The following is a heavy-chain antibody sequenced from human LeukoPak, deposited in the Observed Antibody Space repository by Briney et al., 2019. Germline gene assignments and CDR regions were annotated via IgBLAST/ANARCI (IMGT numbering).Heavy chain of an antibody. CDR1: GFTFGSYW. D-gene: IGHD2-21*01. J-gene: IGHJ4*02. Sequence: GGSLRLSCEASGFTFGSYWMNWVRQAPGKGLEWVANIKQYGSEKYYVDSVKGRFTISRDNAKNSLYLQMNSLRAEDTAVYYCARGAYSRHTLDYWGQGTLVTVSS. V-gene: IGHV3-7*05. CDR3: ARGAYSRHTLDY. CDR2: IKQYGSEK.